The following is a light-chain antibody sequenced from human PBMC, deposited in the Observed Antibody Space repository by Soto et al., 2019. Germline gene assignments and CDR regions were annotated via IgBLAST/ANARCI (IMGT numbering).Light chain of an antibody. CDR3: QQYGSSPET. J-gene: IGKJ1*01. Sequence: EIVVTQSPATLSGSPGERVTLSCRASQTVCSNFLAWYQQRPGQAPRLLIYGASSRAAGIPDRFSGSGSGTDFTLTISRLEPEDLAVYYCQQYGSSPETFGQGTKVDIK. V-gene: IGKV3-20*01. CDR1: QTVCSNF. CDR2: GAS.